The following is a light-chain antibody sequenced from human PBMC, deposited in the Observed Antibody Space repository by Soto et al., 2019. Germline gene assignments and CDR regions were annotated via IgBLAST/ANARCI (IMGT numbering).Light chain of an antibody. Sequence: IVMTQTPLSLSVTPGQPASISCKSSQSLLLSDGKTYLYWYLRKPGQPPQLLIHEVSNRFSGVPDRFSGSGSGTDFTLKISRVEAEDVGVYYCMQSILLPITFGQGTRLEIK. V-gene: IGKV2D-29*01. CDR2: EVS. CDR3: MQSILLPIT. J-gene: IGKJ5*01. CDR1: QSLLLSDGKTY.